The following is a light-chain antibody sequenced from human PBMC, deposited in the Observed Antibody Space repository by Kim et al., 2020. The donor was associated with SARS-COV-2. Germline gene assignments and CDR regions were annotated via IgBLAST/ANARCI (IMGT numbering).Light chain of an antibody. J-gene: IGLJ1*01. CDR2: QDS. V-gene: IGLV3-1*01. Sequence: SYELTQPPSVSVSPGQTASITCSGDKLGDKYACWYQQKPGQSPVLVIYQDSKRPSGIPERFSGSNSGNTATLTISGPQAMDEADSYCQAWDSSTVVVFVT. CDR1: KLGDKY. CDR3: QAWDSSTVVV.